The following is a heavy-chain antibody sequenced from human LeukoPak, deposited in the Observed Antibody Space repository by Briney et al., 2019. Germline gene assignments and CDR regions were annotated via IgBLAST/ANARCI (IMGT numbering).Heavy chain of an antibody. D-gene: IGHD2-21*02. CDR2: VSPNSGGT. CDR3: ARDPGVTNWFDP. J-gene: IGHJ5*02. Sequence: GASVKVSCKASGYTFTGHSIHWVRQAPGQGLEWMGWVSPNSGGTKYAQKFQGRVTMTRDTSISTAYTELTSLTSDDTAVYYCARDPGVTNWFDPWGQGTLVTVSS. CDR1: GYTFTGHS. V-gene: IGHV1-2*02.